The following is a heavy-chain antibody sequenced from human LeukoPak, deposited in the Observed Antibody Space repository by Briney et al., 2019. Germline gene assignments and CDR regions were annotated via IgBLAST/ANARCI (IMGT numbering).Heavy chain of an antibody. V-gene: IGHV3-7*01. CDR1: GFTFSSYA. J-gene: IGHJ6*02. Sequence: GGSLRLSCAASGFTFSSYAMSWVRQAPGKGLEWVANIKQDGSEKYYVDSVKGRFTISRDNAKNSLYLQMNSLRAEDTAVYYCARDPRHHYYYYGMDVWGQGTTVTVSS. CDR3: ARDPRHHYYYYGMDV. CDR2: IKQDGSEK.